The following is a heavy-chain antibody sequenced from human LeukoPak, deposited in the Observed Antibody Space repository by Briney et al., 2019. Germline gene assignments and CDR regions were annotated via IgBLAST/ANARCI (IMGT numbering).Heavy chain of an antibody. CDR2: IYTSGST. V-gene: IGHV4-4*07. CDR1: GGSISSYY. D-gene: IGHD3-3*01. J-gene: IGHJ6*02. Sequence: PSETLSLTCTVSGGSISSYYWSWIPQPAGKGLEGIGRIYTSGSTNYNPSLKSRVTMSVDTSKNQFSLKLSSVTAADTAVYYCARYPILRFLEWLPTPDYYGMDVWGQGTTVTVSS. CDR3: ARYPILRFLEWLPTPDYYGMDV.